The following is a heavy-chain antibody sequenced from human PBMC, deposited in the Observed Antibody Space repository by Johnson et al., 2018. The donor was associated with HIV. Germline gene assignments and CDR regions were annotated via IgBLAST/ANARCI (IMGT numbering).Heavy chain of an antibody. D-gene: IGHD3-22*01. V-gene: IGHV3-66*01. J-gene: IGHJ3*02. Sequence: EVQLVESGGGLVQPGGSLRLSCAASDFTVGSIYMSWVRQAPGKGLEWVSLIYSGGSSYYADSVKGRFTISRDNAKKSLFLEMNSLRAEDTAFYYCAIATFYDDVRGYRTRPRALDIWGQGTMVTVSS. CDR3: AIATFYDDVRGYRTRPRALDI. CDR2: IYSGGSS. CDR1: DFTVGSIY.